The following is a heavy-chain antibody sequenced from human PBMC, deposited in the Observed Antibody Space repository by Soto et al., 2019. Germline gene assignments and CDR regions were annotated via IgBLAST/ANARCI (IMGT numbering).Heavy chain of an antibody. CDR1: GDSISKTTSY. V-gene: IGHV4-39*01. Sequence: SEILSLTCSVSGDSISKTTSYWGWIRQPPGKGLEWIGTIYHSGSTYYNPSLMSRVTLSVDKSKNQFSLKLNSVTAADTAVYYCARRVGSCSGTSCNGWFDPWGQGTLVTVSS. J-gene: IGHJ5*02. CDR3: ARRVGSCSGTSCNGWFDP. D-gene: IGHD2-2*01. CDR2: IYHSGST.